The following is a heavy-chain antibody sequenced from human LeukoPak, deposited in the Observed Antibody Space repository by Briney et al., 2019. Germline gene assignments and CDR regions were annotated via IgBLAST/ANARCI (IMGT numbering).Heavy chain of an antibody. V-gene: IGHV3-48*02. CDR2: ITADSGTT. CDR3: ASRYYYEY. CDR1: GFTFSITS. J-gene: IGHJ4*02. Sequence: GGSLRLSCAVSGFTFSITSMNSVRQAPGKGLEWVSYITADSGTTYYADSVKGRFTISRDNAKNSLYLQMNSLRDEDTAVYYCASRYYYEYWGPGTLVTVSS. D-gene: IGHD3-16*02.